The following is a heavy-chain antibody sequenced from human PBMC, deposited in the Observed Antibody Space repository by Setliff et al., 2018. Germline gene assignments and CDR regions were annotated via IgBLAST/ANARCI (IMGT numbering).Heavy chain of an antibody. V-gene: IGHV4-61*09. Sequence: SETLSLTCSVSGASISSGNDFWNWIRQPAGKGLEWLGNIYTNGGTDYSPSLRSRVTISLGTSKNQFSLQLTSVTAADTAIYYCARSDDNFQYPDYWGEGTLVTVSS. CDR3: ARSDDNFQYPDY. D-gene: IGHD1-1*01. CDR1: GASISSGNDF. J-gene: IGHJ4*01. CDR2: IYTNGGT.